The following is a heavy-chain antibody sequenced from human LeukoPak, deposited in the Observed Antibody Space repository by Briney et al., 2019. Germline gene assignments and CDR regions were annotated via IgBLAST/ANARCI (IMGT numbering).Heavy chain of an antibody. CDR2: ISWNSGSI. Sequence: GGSLRLSCAASGFTFDDYAMHWVRQAPGKGLEWVSGISWNSGSIGYADSVKGRFTISRDNAKYSLYLQMNSLRAEDTALYYCAKADGYSGYDWGYDAFDIWGQGTMVTVSS. J-gene: IGHJ3*02. CDR3: AKADGYSGYDWGYDAFDI. D-gene: IGHD5-12*01. CDR1: GFTFDDYA. V-gene: IGHV3-9*01.